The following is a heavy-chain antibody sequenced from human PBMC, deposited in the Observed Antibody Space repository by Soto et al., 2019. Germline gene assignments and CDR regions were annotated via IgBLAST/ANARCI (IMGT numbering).Heavy chain of an antibody. CDR1: GYTFPSYH. J-gene: IGHJ4*02. V-gene: IGHV1-8*01. D-gene: IGHD3-16*02. Sequence: APVNVACKSAGYTFPSYHINWVRKATGKGLEWMGWINPNTGYTDYAQKFQDRVTMTGNTSITTAYMELSSLRSEDTAVYYCVRGRVMITFGVVIVIDYWGQGSPVTVSS. CDR2: INPNTGYT. CDR3: VRGRVMITFGVVIVIDY.